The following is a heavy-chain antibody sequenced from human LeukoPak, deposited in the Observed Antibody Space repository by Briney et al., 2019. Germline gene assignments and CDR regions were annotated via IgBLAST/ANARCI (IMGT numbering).Heavy chain of an antibody. J-gene: IGHJ3*02. CDR1: GFTFSSYA. D-gene: IGHD4-17*01. CDR3: ADPTPRGTSDI. V-gene: IGHV3-72*01. Sequence: GGSLRLSCAASGFTFSSYAMSWVRQTPGKGLAGVGLIKNKASRYTTQYVPSVRGRFTISRDDSRNSVYLQMNSLRTEDTAVYYCADPTPRGTSDIWGRGTMVTVSS. CDR2: IKNKASRYTT.